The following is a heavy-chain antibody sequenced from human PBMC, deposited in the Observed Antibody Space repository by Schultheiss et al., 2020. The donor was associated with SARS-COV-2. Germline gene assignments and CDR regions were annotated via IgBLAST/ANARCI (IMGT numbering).Heavy chain of an antibody. D-gene: IGHD3-10*01. J-gene: IGHJ4*02. CDR1: GFTFSSYA. CDR3: ARSYYGSGSYYPGPFDY. V-gene: IGHV3-30*01. CDR2: ISYDGSNK. Sequence: GGSLRLSCAASGFTFSSYAMHWVRQAPGKGLEWVAVISYDGSNKYYADSVKGRFTISRDNSKNTLYLQMNSLRAEDTAVYYCARSYYGSGSYYPGPFDYWGQGTLVTVSS.